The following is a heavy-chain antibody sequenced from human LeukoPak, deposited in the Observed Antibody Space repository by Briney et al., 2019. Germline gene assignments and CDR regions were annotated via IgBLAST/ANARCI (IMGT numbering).Heavy chain of an antibody. V-gene: IGHV3-23*01. Sequence: GGSLRLSCAASGLTFSSYAMSWVRQAPGKGLEWGSAISGSGGSTYYADSVKGRFTISRDNSKNTLYLQMNSLRAEDTAVYYCAKGLLWFGEPDTAFDIWGQGTMVTVSS. J-gene: IGHJ3*02. CDR3: AKGLLWFGEPDTAFDI. CDR1: GLTFSSYA. D-gene: IGHD3-10*01. CDR2: ISGSGGST.